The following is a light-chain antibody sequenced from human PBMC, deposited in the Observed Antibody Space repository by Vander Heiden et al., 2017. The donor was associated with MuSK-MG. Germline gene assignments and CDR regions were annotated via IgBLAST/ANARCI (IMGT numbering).Light chain of an antibody. V-gene: IGKV4-1*01. Sequence: DIVMTQSPDSLAVSLGERATINCKSSQSVLHSSNNKNFVAGYQQKPRQPPRLLIYWASTRESGVPVRCSGSGSGTDFTLTISSLQAEDVAVYFCQQYHSTPLTFGGGTKVDLK. CDR1: QSVLHSSNNKNF. CDR3: QQYHSTPLT. CDR2: WAS. J-gene: IGKJ4*01.